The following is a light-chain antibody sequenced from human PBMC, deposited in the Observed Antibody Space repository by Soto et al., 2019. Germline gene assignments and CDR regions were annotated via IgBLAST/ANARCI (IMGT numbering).Light chain of an antibody. V-gene: IGKV1-5*03. CDR3: QQYSAYPLT. Sequence: DIQLTQSPSILSASVGDRVTITCRASENIYGYLAWDQQKPGEAPKLLIYWASTLVSGVPSRFTGGESGTEFTLTISDLQPDDFATYFCQQYSAYPLTFGGVTKVDVK. CDR1: ENIYGY. J-gene: IGKJ4*01. CDR2: WAS.